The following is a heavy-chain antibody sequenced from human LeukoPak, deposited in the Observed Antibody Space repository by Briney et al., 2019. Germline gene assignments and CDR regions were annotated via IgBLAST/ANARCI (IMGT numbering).Heavy chain of an antibody. CDR3: ARHGSGYFRFDY. CDR1: GGSISSSNYY. J-gene: IGHJ4*02. CDR2: IYYSGSTT. V-gene: IGHV4-39*01. D-gene: IGHD3-22*01. Sequence: SETLSLTCTVSGGSISSSNYYWGWIRQPPGKGLEWIGAIYYSGSTTYYNPSLKSRVTVSVDTSKNQFSLKLRSVTAADTAVYFCARHGSGYFRFDYWGQGTLVTVSS.